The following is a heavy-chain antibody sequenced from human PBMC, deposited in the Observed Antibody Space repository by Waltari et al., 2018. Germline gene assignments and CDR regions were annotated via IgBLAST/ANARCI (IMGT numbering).Heavy chain of an antibody. CDR3: ARLYGDYEGYYYYMDV. D-gene: IGHD4-17*01. V-gene: IGHV4-4*07. J-gene: IGHJ6*03. Sequence: QVQLQESGQGLVKPSETLSLTCTVSGGSISSYYWSWIRQPAGQGLEWIGRIYTSGSTNYNPSLKSRDTMSVDTSKNQFSLKLSSVTAADTAVYYCARLYGDYEGYYYYMDVWGKGTTVTVSS. CDR2: IYTSGST. CDR1: GGSISSYY.